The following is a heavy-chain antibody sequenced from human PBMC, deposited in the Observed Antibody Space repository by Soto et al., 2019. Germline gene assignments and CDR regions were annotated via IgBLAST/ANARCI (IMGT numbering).Heavy chain of an antibody. CDR3: ARVYCSGGGCYHLDY. J-gene: IGHJ4*02. Sequence: EVQLVESGGGLVQPGGSLRLSCAASGFTFSSYWMHWVRQAPGKGLVSVSRINSDGSSTSHADSVKGRFTISRDNAKNTLNLQMSSLRAEDTAVYYCARVYCSGGGCYHLDYWAQGTLVTVSS. V-gene: IGHV3-74*01. D-gene: IGHD2-15*01. CDR2: INSDGSST. CDR1: GFTFSSYW.